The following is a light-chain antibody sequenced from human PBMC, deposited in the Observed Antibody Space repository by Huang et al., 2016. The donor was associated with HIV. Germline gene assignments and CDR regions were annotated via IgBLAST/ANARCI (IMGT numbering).Light chain of an antibody. CDR2: GAS. CDR3: QQYNNWPLT. V-gene: IGKV3-15*01. J-gene: IGKJ4*01. CDR1: QSVSSN. Sequence: EIVLTQSPATLSVSPGDRATLSCRASQSVSSNLAWHQQKPGQAPRLLIYGASTRATAIPARFSGSWSGTEFTLTISSLQSEDFAVYYCQQYNNWPLTFGGGTKVEIK.